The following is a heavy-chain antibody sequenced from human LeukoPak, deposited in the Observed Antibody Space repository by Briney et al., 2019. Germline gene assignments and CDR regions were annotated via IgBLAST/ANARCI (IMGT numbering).Heavy chain of an antibody. Sequence: ASVKVSCKASGYTFTGYYIHWVRQPPGQGLEWMGFINPNTGDTSYAQKFQARVTMTRDTSISTAYMERSGLRSDDTAVYYCARRYDFWSGYPTAFDYWGQGTLVTVSS. CDR1: GYTFTGYY. D-gene: IGHD3-3*01. CDR2: INPNTGDT. CDR3: ARRYDFWSGYPTAFDY. J-gene: IGHJ4*02. V-gene: IGHV1-2*02.